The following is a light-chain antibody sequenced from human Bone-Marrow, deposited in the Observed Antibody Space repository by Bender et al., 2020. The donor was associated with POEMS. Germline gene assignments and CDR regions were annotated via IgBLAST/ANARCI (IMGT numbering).Light chain of an antibody. J-gene: IGLJ3*02. CDR2: GYN. CDR1: SSNTGSGYD. CDR3: TSTTSRSTLV. Sequence: QSVLTQPPSVSGAPGQRVTISCTGSSSNTGSGYDINWYQHLPGTAPKLLIYGYNNRPSGVPDRFSGSKSGTSASLAITGLQAEDEGDYYCTSTTSRSTLVFGGGTKLTVL. V-gene: IGLV1-40*01.